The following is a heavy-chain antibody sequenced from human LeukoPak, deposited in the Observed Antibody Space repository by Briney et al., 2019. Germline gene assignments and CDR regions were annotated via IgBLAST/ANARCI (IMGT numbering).Heavy chain of an antibody. D-gene: IGHD3-9*01. J-gene: IGHJ4*02. CDR1: GFTFSSYE. V-gene: IGHV3-48*03. CDR3: ATHGSGNAGWVDY. CDR2: ITGSSSTI. Sequence: GGSLRLSCAGTGFTFSSYEMNWVRQAPGKGLEWVSYITGSSSTIYYADSVRGRFTISRDNAKNSLYLQMNSLRAEDTAVYYCATHGSGNAGWVDYWGQGILVTVSS.